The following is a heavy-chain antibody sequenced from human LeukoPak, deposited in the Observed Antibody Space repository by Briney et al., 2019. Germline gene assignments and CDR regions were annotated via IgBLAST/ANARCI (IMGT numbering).Heavy chain of an antibody. CDR1: GGTFSSYA. J-gene: IGHJ6*02. Sequence: ASVKVSCKASGGTFSSYAISWVRQAPGQGLEWMGRIIPILGIANYAQKFQGRVTITADKSTSTAYMELSSLRSEDTAVYYCARVLETQLYYYYGMDVWGQGTTVTVSS. D-gene: IGHD1-1*01. CDR2: IIPILGIA. V-gene: IGHV1-69*04. CDR3: ARVLETQLYYYYGMDV.